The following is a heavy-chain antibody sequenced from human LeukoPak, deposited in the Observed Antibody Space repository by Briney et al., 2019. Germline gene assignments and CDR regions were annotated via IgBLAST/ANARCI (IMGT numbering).Heavy chain of an antibody. J-gene: IGHJ6*02. D-gene: IGHD4-23*01. CDR1: GFTFSNAW. CDR3: TTDSPISSDQKARSVRGGSIYYYYYGMDV. V-gene: IGHV3-15*01. Sequence: GGSLRLSCAASGFTFSNAWMSWVRQAPGKGLEWVGRIKSKTDGGTTDYAAPVKRRVTISRDDSKNTRYLQKNILKHQDTPVYNCTTDSPISSDQKARSVRGGSIYYYYYGMDVWGQGTLVTVSS. CDR2: IKSKTDGGTT.